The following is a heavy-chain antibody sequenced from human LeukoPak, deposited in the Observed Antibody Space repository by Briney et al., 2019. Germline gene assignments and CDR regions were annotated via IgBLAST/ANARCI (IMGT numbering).Heavy chain of an antibody. Sequence: GASVKVSCKASGYTFTSYGISWVRQAPGQGLEWMGWISAYNGSTNYAQKLQGRVTMTTDTSTSTAYMELRSLRSDDTAVYYCARDKWLVEGGYYYYGMDVWGQGTTVTVSS. CDR1: GYTFTSYG. D-gene: IGHD6-19*01. CDR2: ISAYNGST. V-gene: IGHV1-18*01. CDR3: ARDKWLVEGGYYYYGMDV. J-gene: IGHJ6*02.